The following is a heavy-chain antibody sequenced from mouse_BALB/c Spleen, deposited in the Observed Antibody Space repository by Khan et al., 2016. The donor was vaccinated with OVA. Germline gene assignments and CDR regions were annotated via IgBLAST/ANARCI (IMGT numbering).Heavy chain of an antibody. CDR2: IRYSGST. CDR1: GYSITSNYA. D-gene: IGHD1-1*01. J-gene: IGHJ4*01. V-gene: IGHV3-2*02. CDR3: ARGNYYGYAMDY. Sequence: EVQLQESGPGLVKPSQSLSLTCTVTGYSITSNYAWNWIRQFPGNQLEWMGYIRYSGSTNYNPSLKGRISITRDTSKNPSFLQLNSVTTEDTATDYCARGNYYGYAMDYWGQGTSVTVSS.